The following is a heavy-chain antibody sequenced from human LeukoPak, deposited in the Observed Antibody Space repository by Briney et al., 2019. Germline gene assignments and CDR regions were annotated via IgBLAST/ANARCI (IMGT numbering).Heavy chain of an antibody. CDR3: ASGYTGNLY. V-gene: IGHV3-7*01. D-gene: IGHD1-26*01. CDR2: IKQDGSEK. Sequence: PGGSLRLSCVASGFTFSRYWMTWVRQAPGKGLEWVANIKQDGSEKYYVDSVKGRFTISRDNAKNSLYLQMNSLRAEDTALYYCASGYTGNLYWGQGTLVTVSS. J-gene: IGHJ4*02. CDR1: GFTFSRYW.